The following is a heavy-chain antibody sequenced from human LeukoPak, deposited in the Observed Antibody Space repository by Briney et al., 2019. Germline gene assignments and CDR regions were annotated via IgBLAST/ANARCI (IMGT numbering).Heavy chain of an antibody. D-gene: IGHD3-16*01. Sequence: KPSETLSLTCTVSGGSISSYYWSWLRQPPGKGLEWIGYIYYSGSTNYNPSLKSRVTISVDTSKNQFSLKLSSVTAADTAVYYCARDLQYYDYVWGSYDYYFDYWGQGTLVTVSS. CDR2: IYYSGST. CDR3: ARDLQYYDYVWGSYDYYFDY. J-gene: IGHJ4*02. V-gene: IGHV4-59*01. CDR1: GGSISSYY.